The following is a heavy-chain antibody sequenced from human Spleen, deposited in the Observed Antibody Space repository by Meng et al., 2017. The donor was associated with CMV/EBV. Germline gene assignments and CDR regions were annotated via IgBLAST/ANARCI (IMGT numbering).Heavy chain of an antibody. Sequence: ASVKVSCKAPGYTFTGYYMHWVRQAPGQGLEWMGWINPNSGDSNYAQKLQDRVTMTRDTSITTAYMELSRLRSDDTAVYYCASGYSYGSLTFDYWGQGTLVTVSS. CDR1: GYTFTGYY. V-gene: IGHV1-2*02. CDR2: INPNSGDS. J-gene: IGHJ4*02. CDR3: ASGYSYGSLTFDY. D-gene: IGHD5-18*01.